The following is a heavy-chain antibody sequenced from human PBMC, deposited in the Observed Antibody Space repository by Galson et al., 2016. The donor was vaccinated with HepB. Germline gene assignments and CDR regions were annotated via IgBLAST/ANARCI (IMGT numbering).Heavy chain of an antibody. V-gene: IGHV3-9*01. Sequence: SLRLSCAASGFTFEDYAMHWVRQVPGKGLEWVSGIRGDSSSQAYADTVKGRFTISRDNAKKSLYLQMNSLRVEESAFYFCARIVDFNGKGAYFDLWGQGTLVSVSS. J-gene: IGHJ4*02. CDR1: GFTFEDYA. D-gene: IGHD2/OR15-2a*01. CDR3: ARIVDFNGKGAYFDL. CDR2: IRGDSSSQ.